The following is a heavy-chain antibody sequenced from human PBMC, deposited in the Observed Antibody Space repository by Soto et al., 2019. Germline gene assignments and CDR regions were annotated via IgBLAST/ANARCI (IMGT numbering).Heavy chain of an antibody. D-gene: IGHD3-10*01. V-gene: IGHV1-18*01. J-gene: IGHJ5*02. CDR2: ISSYNGNT. Sequence: ASVKVSCKASGYTFTRSGISWVRQAPGQGPEWMGWISSYNGNTKYAQKLQGRVTMTTDTSTSTAYMELRSLRSDDTAVYYCARGVGSGSYYNQYNWFDPWGQGTLVTVSS. CDR1: GYTFTRSG. CDR3: ARGVGSGSYYNQYNWFDP.